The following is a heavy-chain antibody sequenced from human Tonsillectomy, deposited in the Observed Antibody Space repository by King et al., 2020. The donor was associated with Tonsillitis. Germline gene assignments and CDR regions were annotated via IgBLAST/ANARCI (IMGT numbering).Heavy chain of an antibody. V-gene: IGHV4-38-2*01. CDR2: IFHSGNT. CDR3: ARSPYCGGDCYQFDY. CDR1: GYSISSGYY. J-gene: IGHJ4*02. D-gene: IGHD2-21*02. Sequence: QLQESGPGLVKPSETLSLTCAVSGYSISSGYYWGWIRQPPGKGLEWIGSIFHSGNTYYNPSLKSRVTISLDTSKNQFSLKLSSVTAADTAVYYCARSPYCGGDCYQFDYWGQGTLVTVSS.